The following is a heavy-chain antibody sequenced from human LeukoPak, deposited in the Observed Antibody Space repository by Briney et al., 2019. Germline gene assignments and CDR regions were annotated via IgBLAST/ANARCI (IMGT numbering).Heavy chain of an antibody. CDR3: ARHRTIFGVAVNLNWFDP. D-gene: IGHD3-3*01. J-gene: IGHJ5*02. CDR2: IYYSGST. V-gene: IGHV4-39*01. Sequence: SETLSLTCTVSGGSISSSNYYWGWIRQPPGKGLEWIGSIYYSGSTYYNPSLKSRVTISVDTSKNQFSLKLSSVTAADTAVYYCARHRTIFGVAVNLNWFDPWGQGTLVTVSS. CDR1: GGSISSSNYY.